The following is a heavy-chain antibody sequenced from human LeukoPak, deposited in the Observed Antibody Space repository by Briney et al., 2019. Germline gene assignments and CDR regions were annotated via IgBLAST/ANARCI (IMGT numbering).Heavy chain of an antibody. V-gene: IGHV4-59*01. CDR2: IYYSGST. D-gene: IGHD5-18*01. CDR3: ARVSKGYSYGLGHYYYMDV. Sequence: SSETLSLTCTVSGGSISSYYWSWIRQPPGKGLEWIGYIYYSGSTNYNPSLKSRVTISVDTSKNQFSLKLSSVTAADTAVYYCARVSKGYSYGLGHYYYMDVWGKGTTVTISS. J-gene: IGHJ6*03. CDR1: GGSISSYY.